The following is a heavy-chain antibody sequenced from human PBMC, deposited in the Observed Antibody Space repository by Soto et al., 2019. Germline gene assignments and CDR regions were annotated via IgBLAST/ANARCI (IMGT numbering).Heavy chain of an antibody. V-gene: IGHV4-59*12. D-gene: IGHD3-10*01. CDR2: ISSSGNT. CDR3: ARDIGSYAYGEGY. J-gene: IGHJ4*02. CDR1: DGSISNFY. Sequence: PSETLSLTCTVSDGSISNFYWSWIRQPPGKGLEWIGYISSSGNTNYNPSLKSRVSISVDTSKNQFSLKLSSVTAADTAVYYCARDIGSYAYGEGYWGQGIQVTVSS.